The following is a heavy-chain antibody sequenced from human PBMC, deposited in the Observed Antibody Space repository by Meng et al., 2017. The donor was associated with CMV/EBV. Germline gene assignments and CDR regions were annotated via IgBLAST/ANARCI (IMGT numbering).Heavy chain of an antibody. CDR3: AFSDCSSTSCWFDY. D-gene: IGHD2-2*01. J-gene: IGHJ4*02. CDR1: GGTFSSYA. Sequence: SVTVSCKASGGTFSSYAISWVRQAPGQGLEWMGGIIPIFVTANYAQKFQGRVTITTDESTSTAYMELSSLRSEDTAVYYCAFSDCSSTSCWFDYWGQGTLVTVSS. CDR2: IIPIFVTA. V-gene: IGHV1-69*05.